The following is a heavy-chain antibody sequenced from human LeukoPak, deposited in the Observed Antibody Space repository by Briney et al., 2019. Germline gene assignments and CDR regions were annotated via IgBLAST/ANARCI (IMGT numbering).Heavy chain of an antibody. Sequence: GGSLRLSCAASGFTVSSNYMSWVRQAPGKGLEWVSVIFTGGSTYYADSVKGRFTFSRDTSKNTLYLQMNSLRAEDTAVYYCARGNSGSYHVEYKYGMDVWGQGTTVTVSS. CDR3: ARGNSGSYHVEYKYGMDV. CDR1: GFTVSSNY. J-gene: IGHJ6*02. CDR2: IFTGGST. D-gene: IGHD1-26*01. V-gene: IGHV3-53*01.